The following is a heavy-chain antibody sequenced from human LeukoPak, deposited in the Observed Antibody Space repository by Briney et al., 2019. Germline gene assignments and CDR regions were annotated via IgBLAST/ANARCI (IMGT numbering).Heavy chain of an antibody. J-gene: IGHJ6*02. Sequence: ASVKVSCKASGYTFTSYGISWVRQAPGQGLEWMGWISAYNGNTNYAQKLQGRVTMTTDTSTSTAYMELRSLRSDDTAVYYCARDQSSGWSDYYGMDVWGQGTTVTVSS. CDR1: GYTFTSYG. V-gene: IGHV1-18*01. D-gene: IGHD6-19*01. CDR3: ARDQSSGWSDYYGMDV. CDR2: ISAYNGNT.